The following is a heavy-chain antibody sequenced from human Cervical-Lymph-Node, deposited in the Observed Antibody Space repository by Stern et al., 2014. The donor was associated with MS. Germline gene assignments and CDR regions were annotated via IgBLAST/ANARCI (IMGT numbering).Heavy chain of an antibody. D-gene: IGHD6-6*01. CDR1: GYNFTNYG. CDR2: ISTYNGNP. J-gene: IGHJ4*02. CDR3: AREAAARSFDF. V-gene: IGHV1-18*01. Sequence: QVQLVQSGVEVKKPGASVKVSCRASGYNFTNYGITWVRQAPGQGLEWMGWISTYNGNPTYAQNFQGRVTMTTDTATNTAYLELRSLTQDDTAVFYCAREAAARSFDFWGQGTLDTVSS.